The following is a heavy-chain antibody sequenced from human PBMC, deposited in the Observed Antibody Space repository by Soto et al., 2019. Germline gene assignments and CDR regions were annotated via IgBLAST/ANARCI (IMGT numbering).Heavy chain of an antibody. D-gene: IGHD3-3*01. CDR3: ARGPYDFWSGYYLYYYYYMDV. V-gene: IGHV1-8*01. CDR2: MNPNSGNT. J-gene: IGHJ6*03. Sequence: ASVKVSCKASGYTFTSYDINWVRQATGQGLEWMGWMNPNSGNTGYAQKFQGRVTMTRNTSISTAYMELSSLRSEDTAVYYCARGPYDFWSGYYLYYYYYMDVWSKGTTVTVSS. CDR1: GYTFTSYD.